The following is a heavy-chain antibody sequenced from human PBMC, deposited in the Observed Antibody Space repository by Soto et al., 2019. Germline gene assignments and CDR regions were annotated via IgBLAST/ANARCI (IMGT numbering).Heavy chain of an antibody. CDR3: ARDDSSGYYLEAFDF. V-gene: IGHV3-48*01. Sequence: LRLSCAASGFTFSTYTMNWARQAPGKGLEWVSYISSSSGTIYYADSVKGRFTISRDNAKNSLYLQMNSLRVEDTAVYYCARDDSSGYYLEAFDFWGQGTLVTVSS. CDR2: ISSSSGTI. J-gene: IGHJ4*02. CDR1: GFTFSTYT. D-gene: IGHD3-22*01.